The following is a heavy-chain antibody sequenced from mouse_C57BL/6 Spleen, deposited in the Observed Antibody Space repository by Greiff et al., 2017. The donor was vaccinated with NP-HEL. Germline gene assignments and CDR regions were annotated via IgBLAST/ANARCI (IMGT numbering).Heavy chain of an antibody. CDR3: ARRGPYYYGSSYAMDY. J-gene: IGHJ4*01. CDR2: IDPSDSET. Sequence: QVHVKQPGAELVRPGSSVKLSCKASGYTFTSYWMHWVKQRPIQGLEWIGNIDPSDSETHYNQKFKDKATLTVDKSSSTAYMQLSSLTSEDSAVYYCARRGPYYYGSSYAMDYWGQGTSVTVSS. D-gene: IGHD1-1*01. CDR1: GYTFTSYW. V-gene: IGHV1-52*01.